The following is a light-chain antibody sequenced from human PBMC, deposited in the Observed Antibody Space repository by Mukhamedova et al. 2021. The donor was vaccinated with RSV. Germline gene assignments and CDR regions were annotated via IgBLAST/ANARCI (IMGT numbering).Light chain of an antibody. V-gene: IGLV2-14*01. J-gene: IGLJ2*01. CDR1: ITDIGSYNY. CDR2: EVS. CDR3: SSYTSRNIVI. Sequence: ITISCTGTITDIGSYNYVSWYQQHPGTVPKLIIFEVSHRPSGVSNRFSGSKSANTASLTISGLRAEDEADYYCSSYTSRNIVIFGG.